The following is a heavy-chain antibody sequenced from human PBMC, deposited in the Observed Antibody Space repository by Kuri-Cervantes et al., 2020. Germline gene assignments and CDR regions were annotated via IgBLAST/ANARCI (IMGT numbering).Heavy chain of an antibody. V-gene: IGHV3-23*01. CDR3: ANHPSGYYPNDAFDI. Sequence: GGSLRLSCAASGFTFSSYAMSWVRQAPGKGLEWVSGISGSGGSTYYADSVKGRFTISRDNSKNTLFLQMNSLRAEDTAVYYCANHPSGYYPNDAFDIWGQGTMVTVSS. J-gene: IGHJ3*02. D-gene: IGHD3-22*01. CDR2: ISGSGGST. CDR1: GFTFSSYA.